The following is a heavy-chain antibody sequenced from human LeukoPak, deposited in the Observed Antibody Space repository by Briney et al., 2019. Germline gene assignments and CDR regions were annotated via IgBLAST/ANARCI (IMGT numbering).Heavy chain of an antibody. CDR1: GYTFTAYY. J-gene: IGHJ5*02. CDR2: INPNSGGT. Sequence: ASVKVSCKASGYTFTAYYMHWVRQAPGQGLEWMGWINPNSGGTNYAQTFQGRVTTTRDTSSSTAYMELSRLRSDDTAVYYCAVGHWFDPWGQGTLVTVSS. CDR3: AVGHWFDP. V-gene: IGHV1-2*02.